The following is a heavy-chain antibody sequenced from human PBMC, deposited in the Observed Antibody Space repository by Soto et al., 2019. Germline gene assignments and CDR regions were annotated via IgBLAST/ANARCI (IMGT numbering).Heavy chain of an antibody. J-gene: IGHJ4*02. D-gene: IGHD4-17*01. CDR3: TRGYGDYVRDY. Sequence: EVQLGESGGGLVQPGGSLKLSCAVSGFTFSGSAMHWVRQASGKGLEWVGRIRSKSNSYATAYAASVKGRFTISRDDSKNTAYLQMNSLKTEDTAVYYCTRGYGDYVRDYWGQGTLVTVSS. V-gene: IGHV3-73*01. CDR1: GFTFSGSA. CDR2: IRSKSNSYAT.